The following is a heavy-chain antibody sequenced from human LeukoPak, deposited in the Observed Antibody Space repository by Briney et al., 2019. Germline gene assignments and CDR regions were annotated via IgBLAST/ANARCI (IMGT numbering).Heavy chain of an antibody. CDR1: GLTFSQSV. D-gene: IGHD3-10*01. CDR3: AKENRRVGDALDI. CDR2: MQGGEDNL. Sequence: GGSLRLSCVASGLTFSQSVFHGVRQAPRKGLEWVAVMQGGEDNLYYADSVKGRFIVSRDNSKNTVYLLMNSLRTEDTAVYYCAKENRRVGDALDIWGRGTAVTVSS. V-gene: IGHV3-30*02. J-gene: IGHJ3*02.